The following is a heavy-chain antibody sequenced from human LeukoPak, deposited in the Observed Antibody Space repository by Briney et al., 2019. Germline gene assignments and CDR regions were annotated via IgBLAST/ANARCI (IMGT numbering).Heavy chain of an antibody. J-gene: IGHJ6*02. D-gene: IGHD2-15*01. Sequence: PGGSLRLSCAASGFTFSSYSMNWVRQAPGKGLEWVSSISSSSSYIYYADSMKGRFTISRDNAKNSLYLQMNSLRAEDTAVYYCARLGYCSGGSCYSGSKRYYYGMDVWGQGTTVTVSS. CDR3: ARLGYCSGGSCYSGSKRYYYGMDV. CDR1: GFTFSSYS. V-gene: IGHV3-21*01. CDR2: ISSSSSYI.